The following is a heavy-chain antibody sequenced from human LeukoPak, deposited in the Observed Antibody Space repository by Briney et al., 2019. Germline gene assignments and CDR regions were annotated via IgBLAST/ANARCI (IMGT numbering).Heavy chain of an antibody. Sequence: ASVKVSYKASGYRFTSYGISWVRQAPGQGLEWMGWISAYNGNTNYAQKLQGRVTMTTDTSTSTAYMELRSLRSDDTAVYYCARGGDGDILTGLVFDYWGQGTLVTVSS. CDR1: GYRFTSYG. D-gene: IGHD3-9*01. J-gene: IGHJ4*02. CDR3: ARGGDGDILTGLVFDY. V-gene: IGHV1-18*01. CDR2: ISAYNGNT.